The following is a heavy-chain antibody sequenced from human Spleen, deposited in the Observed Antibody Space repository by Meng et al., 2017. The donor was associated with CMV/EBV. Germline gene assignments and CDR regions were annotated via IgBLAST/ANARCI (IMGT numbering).Heavy chain of an antibody. CDR2: INPNSGDT. Sequence: ASVKVSCKASGYSFTGYYMHWVRQAPGQGLEWMGRINPNSGDTHYAQKFQARVTMTRDTSIRTAYMELSRLTSDDTAVYYCARPNYDLRSDYYGMDVWGQGTTVTVSS. CDR3: ARPNYDLRSDYYGMDV. J-gene: IGHJ6*02. CDR1: GYSFTGYY. V-gene: IGHV1-2*02. D-gene: IGHD3-3*01.